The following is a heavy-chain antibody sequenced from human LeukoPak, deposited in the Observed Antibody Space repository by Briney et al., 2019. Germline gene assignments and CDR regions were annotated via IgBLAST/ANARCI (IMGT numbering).Heavy chain of an antibody. J-gene: IGHJ4*02. Sequence: SETLSLTCTVSGDSVSNGNYYWSWLRQPPGRALEWIGYIYYTGKTYYNPSLEGRVTILVDTSRNHFSVKLSSVTAADTAVYYCARSQNYYGSGDYWSQGTLVTVSS. CDR1: GDSVSNGNYY. CDR2: IYYTGKT. V-gene: IGHV4-61*03. D-gene: IGHD3-10*01. CDR3: ARSQNYYGSGDY.